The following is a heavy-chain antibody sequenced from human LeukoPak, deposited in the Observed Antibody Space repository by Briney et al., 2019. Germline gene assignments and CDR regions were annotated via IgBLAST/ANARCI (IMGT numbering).Heavy chain of an antibody. CDR2: INHSGNT. D-gene: IGHD5-18*01. Sequence: SETLSLTCAVYGGSFSGYYWSWIRQPPGKGLEWIGEINHSGNTNYNPSLKSRVTISVDTSKNQFSLKLGSVTAADTAVYYCANARGYSYGYSWFDPWGQGTLVTVSS. J-gene: IGHJ5*02. V-gene: IGHV4-34*01. CDR1: GGSFSGYY. CDR3: ANARGYSYGYSWFDP.